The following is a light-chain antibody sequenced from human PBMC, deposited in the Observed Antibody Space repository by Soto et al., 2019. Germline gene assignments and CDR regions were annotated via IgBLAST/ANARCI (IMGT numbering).Light chain of an antibody. CDR2: EVS. J-gene: IGLJ1*01. Sequence: QSALTQPASVSGSPGQSITISCTGSSSDVGGYNYVSWYRQHPGKAPQLMIYEVSNRPSGVSHRFSGSQSGNTASLTISGRQAEDEADYYCSSYRGSRTAFVFGSGTKRTVL. CDR3: SSYRGSRTAFV. CDR1: SSDVGGYNY. V-gene: IGLV2-14*01.